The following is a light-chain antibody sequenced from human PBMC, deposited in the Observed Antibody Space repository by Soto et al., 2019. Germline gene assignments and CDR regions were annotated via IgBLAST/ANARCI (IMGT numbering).Light chain of an antibody. CDR2: GNS. Sequence: QSALTQPPSGSGAPGQRVTISCTRSSSNIGAGYDVHWYQQLPGTAPKLLIYGNSNRPSGVPDRFSGSKSGTSASLAITGLQAEDEADYYCQSYDSSLSGSYVFGTGTKVTVL. CDR3: QSYDSSLSGSYV. J-gene: IGLJ1*01. CDR1: SSNIGAGYD. V-gene: IGLV1-40*01.